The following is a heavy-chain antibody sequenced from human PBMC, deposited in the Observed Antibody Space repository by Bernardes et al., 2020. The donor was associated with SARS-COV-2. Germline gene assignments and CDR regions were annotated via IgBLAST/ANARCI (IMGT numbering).Heavy chain of an antibody. D-gene: IGHD3-22*01. CDR3: ARANFLNYYDSSAYQYFQD. J-gene: IGHJ1*01. Sequence: SETLSLTCTVSGGSISSSSYYWGWIRQPPGKGLEWIGSIYYSGSTDYNPSLKSRVTISVDKSKNHFSLRLSSVAAADTAVYYCARANFLNYYDSSAYQYFQDWGQGTLVTVSS. V-gene: IGHV4-39*02. CDR2: IYYSGST. CDR1: GGSISSSSYY.